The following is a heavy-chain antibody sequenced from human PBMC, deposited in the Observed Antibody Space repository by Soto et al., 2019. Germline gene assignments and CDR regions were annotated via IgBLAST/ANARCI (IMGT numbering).Heavy chain of an antibody. D-gene: IGHD2-15*01. V-gene: IGHV3-23*01. CDR2: ISGSGGST. J-gene: IGHJ6*03. CDR3: AGGTWFYYYYYMDV. Sequence: PAGSLRLSCAASGFTFSSYAMSWVRQATGKGLEWVSGISGSGGSTYYADSVKGRFTISRDNSKNTLYLQMNSLRAEDTAVYYCAGGTWFYYYYYMDVWGKGTTVTVSS. CDR1: GFTFSSYA.